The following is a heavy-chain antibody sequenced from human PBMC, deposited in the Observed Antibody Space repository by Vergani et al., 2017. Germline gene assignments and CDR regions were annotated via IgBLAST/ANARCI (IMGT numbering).Heavy chain of an antibody. CDR3: ARDGPSSGRYFNY. Sequence: EVQLVESGGGLVQPGGSLRLSCAACGFTFSSYEMNWVREAPGKGREWVSYISSSGSTIYYADSGKGRFTSSRDNAKNSLYLQMNSLRAEDTSVYYCARDGPSSGRYFNYWGRGTLVSVSS. V-gene: IGHV3-48*03. CDR2: ISSSGSTI. CDR1: GFTFSSYE. J-gene: IGHJ4*02.